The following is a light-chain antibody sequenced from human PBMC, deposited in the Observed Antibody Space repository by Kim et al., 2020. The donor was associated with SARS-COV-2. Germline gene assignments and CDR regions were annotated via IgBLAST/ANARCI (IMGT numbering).Light chain of an antibody. CDR1: NSNIGSNA. Sequence: QSVLTQPPSVSGTPGQTVTISCSGSNSNIGSNAVTWYQQLPGTAPKLLIYTNDERPSGVPDRFSGSKSGTSASLAISGLQSEDEADYYCASWDDSLHGWLFGGGTKVTVL. CDR2: TND. CDR3: ASWDDSLHGWL. V-gene: IGLV1-44*01. J-gene: IGLJ3*02.